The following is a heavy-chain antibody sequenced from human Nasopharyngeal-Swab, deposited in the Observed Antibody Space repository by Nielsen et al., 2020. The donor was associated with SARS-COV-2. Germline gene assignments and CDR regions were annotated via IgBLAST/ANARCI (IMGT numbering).Heavy chain of an antibody. D-gene: IGHD5-12*01. V-gene: IGHV3-23*01. J-gene: IGHJ3*02. CDR2: ISGSGGST. Sequence: GESLKISCAASGFTFSSYAMSWVRQAPGKGLEWVSAISGSGGSTYYADSVKGRFTISRDNSKNTLYLQMNSLRVEDTAIYYCAREGPYSGTNVFDIWGQGTMVTVSS. CDR1: GFTFSSYA. CDR3: AREGPYSGTNVFDI.